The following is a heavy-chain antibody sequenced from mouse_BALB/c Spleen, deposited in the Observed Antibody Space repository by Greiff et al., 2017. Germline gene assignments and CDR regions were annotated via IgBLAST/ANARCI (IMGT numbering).Heavy chain of an antibody. CDR3: ARCYYGSLYAMDY. J-gene: IGHJ4*01. V-gene: IGHV3-2*02. CDR2: ISYSGST. CDR1: GYSITSYYA. Sequence: EVKLVESGPGLVKPSQSLSLTCTVTGYSITSYYAWNWIRQFPGNQLGWMGYISYSGSTSYNPSLKSRISITRDTSKNQFFLQLNSVTTEDTATYYCARCYYGSLYAMDYWGQGTSVTVSS. D-gene: IGHD1-1*01.